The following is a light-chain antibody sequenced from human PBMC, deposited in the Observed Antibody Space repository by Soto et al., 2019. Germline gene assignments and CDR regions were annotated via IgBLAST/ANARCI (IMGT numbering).Light chain of an antibody. J-gene: IGKJ3*01. Sequence: ESVLTQSPGTLSLSPGERDILTCRASQSVTSSFLAWYQQRPGQAPRLLIYGASTRASGIPDRFSGSGSGTDFTLTFSRLAPEDCAMYYCHQYGSSPLTFGPGTKVDI. CDR1: QSVTSSF. CDR3: HQYGSSPLT. V-gene: IGKV3-20*01. CDR2: GAS.